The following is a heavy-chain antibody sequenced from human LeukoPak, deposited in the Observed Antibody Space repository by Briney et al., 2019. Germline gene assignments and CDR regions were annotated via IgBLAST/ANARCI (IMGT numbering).Heavy chain of an antibody. Sequence: GGSLRLSCAASGFTFSSYAMNWVRQAPGKGLKWVSTISGGGGSTYYADSVKGRFTISRDSSKSTLYLQMNSLRAEDTAVYYCARVPWSNYGDYYYGMDVWGQGTTVTVSS. D-gene: IGHD4-17*01. V-gene: IGHV3-23*01. CDR1: GFTFSSYA. CDR3: ARVPWSNYGDYYYGMDV. J-gene: IGHJ6*02. CDR2: ISGGGGST.